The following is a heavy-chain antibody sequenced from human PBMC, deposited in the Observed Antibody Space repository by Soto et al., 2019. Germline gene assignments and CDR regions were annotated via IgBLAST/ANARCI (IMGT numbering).Heavy chain of an antibody. J-gene: IGHJ4*02. CDR3: ARRLAVAGTPFDY. V-gene: IGHV1-2*04. D-gene: IGHD6-19*01. CDR2: INPNSGGT. Sequence: QVQLVQSGAEVKKPGASVKVSCKASGYTFTGYYMHWVRQAPGQGLEWMGWINPNSGGTKYAQKFQGWVTMTRDTSISTAYMELSRLRSAYTAVYYCARRLAVAGTPFDYWGQGTLVTVSS. CDR1: GYTFTGYY.